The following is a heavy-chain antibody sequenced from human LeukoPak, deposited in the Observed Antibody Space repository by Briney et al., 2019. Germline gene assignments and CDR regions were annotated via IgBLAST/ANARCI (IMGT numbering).Heavy chain of an antibody. Sequence: GGSLRLSCAASGFTFSSYWMSWVRQAPGKGLEWVANIKQDGSEKYYVDSVKGRFTISRDNAKNSLYLQMNSLRAEDTAVYYCARVGYSISWYHYFDYWGQGTLVTVSS. V-gene: IGHV3-7*01. J-gene: IGHJ4*02. CDR2: IKQDGSEK. CDR1: GFTFSSYW. D-gene: IGHD6-13*01. CDR3: ARVGYSISWYHYFDY.